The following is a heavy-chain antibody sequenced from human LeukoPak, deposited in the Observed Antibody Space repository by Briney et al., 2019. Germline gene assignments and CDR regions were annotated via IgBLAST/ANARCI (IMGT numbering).Heavy chain of an antibody. V-gene: IGHV3-33*01. CDR2: IWNHGNTQ. Sequence: GGSRRPSCAASGFTFSTFGMHWARQVPGEGLEWGQVIWNHGNTQYYMDSVKGRFTISGDNSKNTLYLQMNSLRAEDTAVYYCARAWYSNGWYGMDVWAKGPRSPSP. CDR1: GFTFSTFG. CDR3: ARAWYSNGWYGMDV. J-gene: IGHJ6*02. D-gene: IGHD6-19*01.